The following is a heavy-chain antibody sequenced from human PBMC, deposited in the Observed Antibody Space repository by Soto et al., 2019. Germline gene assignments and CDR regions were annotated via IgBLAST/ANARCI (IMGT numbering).Heavy chain of an antibody. CDR3: AGVVRGTRSLSGGDY. CDR1: GYTFTRYY. CDR2: INPSGGST. V-gene: IGHV1-46*01. J-gene: IGHJ4*02. Sequence: QVQLVQSGAEVKKPGASVKVSCKASGYTFTRYYMHWVRQAPGQGLERMGIINPSGGSTSYAQKFQGRVTMTRDTATSTVYMELSSLRSEDTAVYYCAGVVRGTRSLSGGDYWGQGTLVIVFS. D-gene: IGHD2-21*01.